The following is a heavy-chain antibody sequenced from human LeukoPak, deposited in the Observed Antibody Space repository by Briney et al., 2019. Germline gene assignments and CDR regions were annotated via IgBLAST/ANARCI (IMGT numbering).Heavy chain of an antibody. CDR1: GYSFTSYW. D-gene: IGHD5-18*01. CDR2: IDPSDSET. Sequence: GESLKISCKASGYSFTSYWIGWVRQIPGKGLEWMGIIDPSDSETRYTPSFQGQVTISVDKSLTTADLQWNSLKASDTAMYYCARQTAMGRSGDYWGQGTLVTVSS. CDR3: ARQTAMGRSGDY. V-gene: IGHV5-51*01. J-gene: IGHJ4*02.